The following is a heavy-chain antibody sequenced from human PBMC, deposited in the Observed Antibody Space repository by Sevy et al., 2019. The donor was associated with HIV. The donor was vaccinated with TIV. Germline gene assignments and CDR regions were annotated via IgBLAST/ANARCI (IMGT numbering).Heavy chain of an antibody. CDR3: ARGSTTYFDY. Sequence: SETLSLTCAVYGGSFSGYYWSWIRQPPGKGLESIGEINHSGSTNYNPSLKSRVTISVDTSKNQFSLRLTSVTAADTAVYYCARGSTTYFDYWGQGTLVTVSS. D-gene: IGHD4-17*01. CDR2: INHSGST. J-gene: IGHJ4*02. CDR1: GGSFSGYY. V-gene: IGHV4-34*01.